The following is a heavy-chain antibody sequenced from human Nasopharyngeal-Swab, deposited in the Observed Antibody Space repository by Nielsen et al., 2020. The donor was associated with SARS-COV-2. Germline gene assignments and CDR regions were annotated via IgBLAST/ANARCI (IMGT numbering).Heavy chain of an antibody. CDR2: IKQGGSEK. Sequence: GGSLRLSCAASGFTFSSYWMSWVRQAPGKGLEWVANIKQGGSEKYYVDSVKGRFTISRDNAKNSLYLQMNSLRAEDTAVHYCARLGGSSWCFDYWGQGTLVTVSS. D-gene: IGHD6-13*01. CDR3: ARLGGSSWCFDY. CDR1: GFTFSSYW. V-gene: IGHV3-7*01. J-gene: IGHJ4*02.